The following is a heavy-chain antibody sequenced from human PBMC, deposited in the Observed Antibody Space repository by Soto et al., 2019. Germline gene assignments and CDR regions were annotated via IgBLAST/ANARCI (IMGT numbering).Heavy chain of an antibody. CDR2: ISWNSDTI. D-gene: IGHD3-10*01. CDR3: ARDVWSRASGPPDS. CDR1: GFTFDNYA. Sequence: EVQLVESGGGLVQPGRSLRLSCAASGFTFDNYAMHWVRQAPGKGLEWVTGISWNSDTIGYADPVKGRFTISRDNAKNALHLQMNSLRAEDTAFYYCARDVWSRASGPPDSWGQGTLVTVSS. J-gene: IGHJ4*02. V-gene: IGHV3-9*01.